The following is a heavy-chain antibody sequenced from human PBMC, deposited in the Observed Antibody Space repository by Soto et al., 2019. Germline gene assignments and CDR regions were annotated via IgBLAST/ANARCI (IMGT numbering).Heavy chain of an antibody. J-gene: IGHJ3*02. D-gene: IGHD6-19*01. CDR1: GYTFTSYA. CDR2: INAGNGNT. CDR3: ARIKQWLVLMDAFDI. V-gene: IGHV1-3*01. Sequence: ASVKVSCKASGYTFTSYAMHWVRQAPGQRLEWMGWINAGNGNTKYSQKFQGRVTITRDTSASTAYMELSSLRSEDTAVYYCARIKQWLVLMDAFDIWGQGTMVTVSS.